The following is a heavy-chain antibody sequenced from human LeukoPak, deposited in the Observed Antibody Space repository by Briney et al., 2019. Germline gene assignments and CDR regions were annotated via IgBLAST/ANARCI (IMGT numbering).Heavy chain of an antibody. Sequence: GASVKVSCKSSGYTFASYYMRWVRQAPGQGLEWMGIIHPSGGSTSYAQKFQGRITMTRDTSTSTVYMELSSLRSEDAAVYYCARAHLHYGDSIHDLDYWGQGTLVTVSS. CDR3: ARAHLHYGDSIHDLDY. D-gene: IGHD4-17*01. CDR2: IHPSGGST. CDR1: GYTFASYY. J-gene: IGHJ4*02. V-gene: IGHV1-46*01.